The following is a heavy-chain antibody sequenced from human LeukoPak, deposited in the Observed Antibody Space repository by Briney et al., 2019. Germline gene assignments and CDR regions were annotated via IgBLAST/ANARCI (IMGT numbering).Heavy chain of an antibody. CDR2: IYYSGST. CDR3: ARDGEMVCSSTSCYIGWFDP. CDR1: GGSISSYY. D-gene: IGHD2-2*02. Sequence: SETLSLTCTVSGGSISSYYWSWIRQPPGKGLEWIGYIYYSGSTNYNPSLKSRVTISVDTSKNQFSLKLSSVTAADTAVYYRARDGEMVCSSTSCYIGWFDPWGQGTLVTVSS. V-gene: IGHV4-59*01. J-gene: IGHJ5*02.